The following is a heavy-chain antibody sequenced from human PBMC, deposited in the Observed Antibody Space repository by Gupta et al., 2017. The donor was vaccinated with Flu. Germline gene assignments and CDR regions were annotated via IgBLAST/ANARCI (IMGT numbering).Heavy chain of an antibody. Sequence: TLTELSMHWVRQAPGKGLEWMGGFDPEDGETIYAQKFQGRVTMTEDTSTDTAYMELSSLRSEDTAVYYCATGAVAGTQLGEYFQHWGQGTLVTVSS. CDR1: TLTELS. D-gene: IGHD6-19*01. J-gene: IGHJ1*01. CDR2: FDPEDGET. V-gene: IGHV1-24*01. CDR3: ATGAVAGTQLGEYFQH.